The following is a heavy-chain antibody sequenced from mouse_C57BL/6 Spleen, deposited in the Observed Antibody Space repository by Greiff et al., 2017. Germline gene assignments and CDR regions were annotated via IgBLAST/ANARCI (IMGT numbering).Heavy chain of an antibody. CDR2: IHPNSGST. D-gene: IGHD1-1*01. J-gene: IGHJ1*03. CDR1: GYTFTSYW. V-gene: IGHV1-64*01. Sequence: QVQLQQPGAELVKPGASVKLSCKASGYTFTSYWMHWVKQRPGQGLEWIGMIHPNSGSTNYNEKFKSKATLTVDKSSSTAYMQLSSLTSEDSAVYYCARSLITTVVATDLYFDVWGTGTTVTVSS. CDR3: ARSLITTVVATDLYFDV.